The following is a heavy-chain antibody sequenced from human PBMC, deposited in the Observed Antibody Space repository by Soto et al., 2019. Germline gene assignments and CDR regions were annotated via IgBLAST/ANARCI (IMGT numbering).Heavy chain of an antibody. V-gene: IGHV3-74*01. J-gene: IGHJ4*02. D-gene: IGHD3-22*01. Sequence: EVQLVESGGGLVQPGGSLRLSCAASGVTFSNYWMHWVRQAPGKGLVWVSRINRDGSSTSYADSVKGRFTISRDNAKNTLYLQMNSLRAEDTAAYYCARVGDVSTGYKYWGQGTLVTFSS. CDR3: ARVGDVSTGYKY. CDR1: GVTFSNYW. CDR2: INRDGSST.